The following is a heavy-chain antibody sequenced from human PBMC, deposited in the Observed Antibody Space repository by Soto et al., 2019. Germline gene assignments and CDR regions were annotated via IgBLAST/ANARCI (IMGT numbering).Heavy chain of an antibody. D-gene: IGHD6-13*01. J-gene: IGHJ6*02. CDR1: GFTFSSDA. CDR2: ISGSNT. Sequence: PGGSLRLSCAASGFTFSSDAMSWVRQAPGKGLECVSGISGSNTYYADSVKGRFTISRDNSKNALYLQMHDLRPEDTALYYCVKATLAAADRGHHHYGMDVWGLGTTVTVSS. CDR3: VKATLAAADRGHHHYGMDV. V-gene: IGHV3-23*01.